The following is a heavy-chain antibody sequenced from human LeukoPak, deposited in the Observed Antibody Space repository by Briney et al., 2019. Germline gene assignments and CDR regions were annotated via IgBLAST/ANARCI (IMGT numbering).Heavy chain of an antibody. CDR3: ARLVPRYGSGSQSDY. CDR1: GGSFSGYY. V-gene: IGHV4-34*01. Sequence: MASETLSLTCAVYGGSFSGYYWSWIRQPPGKGLEWIGEINHSGSTNYNPSLKSRVTISVDTSKNQFSLKLSSVTAADTAVYYCARLVPRYGSGSQSDYWGQGTLVTVSS. CDR2: INHSGST. J-gene: IGHJ4*02. D-gene: IGHD3-10*01.